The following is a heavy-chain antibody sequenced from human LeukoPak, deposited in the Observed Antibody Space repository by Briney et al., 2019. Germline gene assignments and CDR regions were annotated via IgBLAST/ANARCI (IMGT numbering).Heavy chain of an antibody. D-gene: IGHD3-10*01. J-gene: IGHJ4*02. CDR3: ACRPSDIRYYGAFDF. CDR1: GFTFSSLW. V-gene: IGHV3-7*01. Sequence: AGGSLRLSCVGSGFTFSSLWMSWVRQIPGKGLEWVANIKQDGSEVYYVDSVKGRFTISRDNAKNSLYLQMNSLRVEDTAVYYCACRPSDIRYYGAFDFWGQGSLVTVSS. CDR2: IKQDGSEV.